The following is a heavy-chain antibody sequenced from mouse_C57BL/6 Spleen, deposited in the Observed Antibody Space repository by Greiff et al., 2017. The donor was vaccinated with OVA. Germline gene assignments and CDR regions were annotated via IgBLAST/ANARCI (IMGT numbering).Heavy chain of an antibody. CDR1: GYTFTSYG. D-gene: IGHD2-3*01. CDR2: IYPRSGNT. V-gene: IGHV1-81*01. CDR3: AREGGWFYAMDY. J-gene: IGHJ4*01. Sequence: QVQLKQSGAELARPGASVKLSCKASGYTFTSYGISWVKQRTGQGLEWIGEIYPRSGNTYYNEKLKGKATLTADKSSSTAYMELRSLTSEDSAVYFCAREGGWFYAMDYWGQGTSVTVSS.